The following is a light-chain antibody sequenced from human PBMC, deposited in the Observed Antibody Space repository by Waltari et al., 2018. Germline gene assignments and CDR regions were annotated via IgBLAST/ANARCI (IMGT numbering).Light chain of an antibody. V-gene: IGLV2-23*01. CDR1: SSDVGSYNL. Sequence: QSALTQPASVSGSPGQSITISCTGTSSDVGSYNLDSWYQQHPGKAPKLMIYEGSKPASAVSSRFAAPKADNTAPPTVSRLQAEDEADYYCCSSVGRTTYVVCGGATKLTVL. CDR2: EGS. CDR3: CSSVGRTTYVV. J-gene: IGLJ2*01.